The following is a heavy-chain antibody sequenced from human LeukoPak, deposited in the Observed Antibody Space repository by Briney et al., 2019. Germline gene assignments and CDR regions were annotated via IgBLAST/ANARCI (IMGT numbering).Heavy chain of an antibody. V-gene: IGHV3-33*01. CDR2: IWYDGSNK. D-gene: IGHD3-22*01. J-gene: IGHJ3*02. Sequence: GGSLRLXCAASGFTFSSYGMHWVRQAPGKGLEWVAVIWYDGSNKYYADSVKGRFTISRDNSKNTLYLQMNGLRAEDTAVYYCATEYYYDSSFDAFDIWGQGTMVTVSS. CDR1: GFTFSSYG. CDR3: ATEYYYDSSFDAFDI.